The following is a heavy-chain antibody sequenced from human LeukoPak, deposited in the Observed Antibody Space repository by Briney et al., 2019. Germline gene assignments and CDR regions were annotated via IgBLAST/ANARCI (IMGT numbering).Heavy chain of an antibody. Sequence: PGGSLRLSCAASGFTFSDYYMSWIRQAPGKGLEWVSYISSSGSTIYYADSVKGRFTISRDNAKNSLYLQMNSLRAEDTAVYYCARVSQAAAGPYYFDYWGQGTLVTVSS. CDR3: ARVSQAAAGPYYFDY. J-gene: IGHJ4*02. V-gene: IGHV3-11*01. CDR2: ISSSGSTI. CDR1: GFTFSDYY. D-gene: IGHD6-13*01.